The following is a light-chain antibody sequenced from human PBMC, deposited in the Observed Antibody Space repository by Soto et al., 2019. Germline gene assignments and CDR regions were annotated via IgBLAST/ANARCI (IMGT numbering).Light chain of an antibody. V-gene: IGKV3-20*01. CDR2: GAS. J-gene: IGKJ1*01. Sequence: VLSQCPGTLSLSQVARATLSFRASQCVSNYLAGYQLKPGQAARRLIYGASGRATGIPDRFSGSGSGTDFTPTICRLEPEDFAVYFCQYYDSFRTFGQGTKVDIK. CDR3: QYYDSFRT. CDR1: QCVSNY.